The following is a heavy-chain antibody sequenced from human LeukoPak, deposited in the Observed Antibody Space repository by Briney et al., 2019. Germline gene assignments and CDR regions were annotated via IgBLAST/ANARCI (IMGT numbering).Heavy chain of an antibody. J-gene: IGHJ3*02. Sequence: PGGSLRLSCAASGFTFSSYGMHWVRQAPGKGLEWVAVIWYDGSNKYYADSVKGRFTISRDNSKNTLYLQMNSLRAEDTAVYYCARARGSYRYDAFDIWGQGTMVTVSS. V-gene: IGHV3-33*01. CDR1: GFTFSSYG. CDR2: IWYDGSNK. D-gene: IGHD3-16*02. CDR3: ARARGSYRYDAFDI.